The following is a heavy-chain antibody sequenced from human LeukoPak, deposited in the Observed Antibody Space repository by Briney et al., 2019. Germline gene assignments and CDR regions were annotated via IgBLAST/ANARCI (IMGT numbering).Heavy chain of an antibody. CDR2: ISSSSSTI. CDR1: GFTFSSYS. J-gene: IGHJ3*02. D-gene: IGHD2-2*02. V-gene: IGHV3-48*01. CDR3: ARVSCSSTSCYTESAFDI. Sequence: GGSLRLSCAASGFTFSSYSMNWVRQAPGKGPEWVSYISSSSSTIYYADSVKGRFTISRDNAKNSLYLQMNSLRAEDTAVYYCARVSCSSTSCYTESAFDIWGQGTMVTVSS.